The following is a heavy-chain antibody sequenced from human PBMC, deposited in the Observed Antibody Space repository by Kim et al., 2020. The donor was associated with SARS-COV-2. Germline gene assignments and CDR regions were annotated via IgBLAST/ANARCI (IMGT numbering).Heavy chain of an antibody. CDR1: GGSISSSSYY. Sequence: SETLSLTCTVSGGSISSSSYYWGWIRQPPGKGLEWIGSIYYSGSTYYNPSLKSRVTISVDTSKNQFSLKLSSVTAADTAVYYCARGELEWLLSYYFDYWGQGTLVTVSS. D-gene: IGHD3-3*01. CDR3: ARGELEWLLSYYFDY. CDR2: IYYSGST. J-gene: IGHJ4*02. V-gene: IGHV4-39*01.